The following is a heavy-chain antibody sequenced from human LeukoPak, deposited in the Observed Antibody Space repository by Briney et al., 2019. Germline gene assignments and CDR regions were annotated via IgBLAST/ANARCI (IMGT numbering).Heavy chain of an antibody. Sequence: GGSLRLSCAASGFTFSSYWMSWVRQAPGKGLEWVANIKQDGSEKYYVDSVKGRFTISRDNAKNSLYLQMNSLRAEDTAVCYCARVTAMGRYAFDIWGQGTMVTVSS. CDR3: ARVTAMGRYAFDI. J-gene: IGHJ3*02. CDR1: GFTFSSYW. V-gene: IGHV3-7*03. D-gene: IGHD2-21*02. CDR2: IKQDGSEK.